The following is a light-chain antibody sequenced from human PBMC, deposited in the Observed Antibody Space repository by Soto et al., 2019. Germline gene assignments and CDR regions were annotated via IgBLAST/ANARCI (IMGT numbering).Light chain of an antibody. J-gene: IGKJ1*01. Sequence: EIVLTQSPATLSLSPGERATLSCRASQSVSSYFAWYQQKPGQAPRLLIYDASNRATGIPARFSGSGSGTDFPLTLSSLEPEDFAVYYCQQRGNWPLTFGQGTKVEIK. V-gene: IGKV3-11*01. CDR3: QQRGNWPLT. CDR1: QSVSSY. CDR2: DAS.